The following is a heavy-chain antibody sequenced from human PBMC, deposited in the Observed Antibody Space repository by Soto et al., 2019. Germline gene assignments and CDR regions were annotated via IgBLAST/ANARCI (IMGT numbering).Heavy chain of an antibody. CDR3: ARGWPGREFEFDD. CDR2: VYYSGST. D-gene: IGHD3-10*01. V-gene: IGHV4-59*01. J-gene: IGHJ4*02. Sequence: SETLSLTCTVSGSSISSYYWSWIRLPPGKGLEWIGYVYYSGSTKYNPSLKSRVTISVDTSKNQFSLKLTSVTAADTAVYYCARGWPGREFEFDDRGKGTLVTVPT. CDR1: GSSISSYY.